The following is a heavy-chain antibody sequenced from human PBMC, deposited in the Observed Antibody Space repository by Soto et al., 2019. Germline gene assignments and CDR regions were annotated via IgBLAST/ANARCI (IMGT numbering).Heavy chain of an antibody. J-gene: IGHJ4*02. Sequence: EVQLLESGGGLVQPGGSLRLACAASGFTFSKYGMSWVRQGPGQGLEWVSTIDASGRDTYYADSVKGRFTISRDNSKNTVYLQMNRRSAEDTAVDYCANYWPPSGAYWGQGTLVALSS. CDR3: ANYWPPSGAY. CDR1: GFTFSKYG. D-gene: IGHD2-8*02. CDR2: IDASGRDT. V-gene: IGHV3-23*01.